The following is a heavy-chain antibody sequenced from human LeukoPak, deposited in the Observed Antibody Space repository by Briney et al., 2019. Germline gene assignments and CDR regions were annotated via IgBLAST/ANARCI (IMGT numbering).Heavy chain of an antibody. CDR3: AKGSAYSDYYYYGMDV. CDR2: ISYDGSNT. D-gene: IGHD4-11*01. Sequence: GRSLGLSCAASGFSFSNFGTHWVCQAPGKGLEWVSVISYDGSNTYYADSVKGRFTISRDNSQNTLFLQMISLRTEDTAVYYCAKGSAYSDYYYYGMDVWGQGTTVTVSS. CDR1: GFSFSNFG. J-gene: IGHJ6*02. V-gene: IGHV3-30*18.